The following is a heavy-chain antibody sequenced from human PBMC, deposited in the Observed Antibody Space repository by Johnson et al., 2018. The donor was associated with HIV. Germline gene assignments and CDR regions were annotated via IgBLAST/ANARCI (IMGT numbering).Heavy chain of an antibody. CDR1: GFTFSSYA. J-gene: IGHJ3*02. V-gene: IGHV3-30-3*01. Sequence: QVQLVESGGGVVQPGRSLRLSCAASGFTFSSYAMHWVRQAPGKGLEWVAVISYDGSNKYYADSVKGRFTISRDNSKNTLYLQMNSLRPEDTAVYYCAKARRAPRAFDIWGQGTMVTVSS. CDR2: ISYDGSNK. CDR3: AKARRAPRAFDI.